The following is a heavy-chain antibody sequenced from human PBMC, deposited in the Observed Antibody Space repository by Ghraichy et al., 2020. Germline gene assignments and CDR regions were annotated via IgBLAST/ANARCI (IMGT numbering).Heavy chain of an antibody. CDR2: MNPNSGNT. CDR1: GYTFTSYD. CDR3: ARSPLTFWSGYYWFDP. D-gene: IGHD3-3*01. Sequence: ASVKVSCKASGYTFTSYDINWVRQATGQGLEWMGWMNPNSGNTGYAQKFQGRVTMTRNTSISTAYMELSSLRSEDTAVYYCARSPLTFWSGYYWFDPWGQGTLVTVSS. J-gene: IGHJ5*02. V-gene: IGHV1-8*01.